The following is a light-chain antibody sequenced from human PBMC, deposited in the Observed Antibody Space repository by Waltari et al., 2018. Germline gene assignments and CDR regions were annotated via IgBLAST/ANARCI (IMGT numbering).Light chain of an antibody. V-gene: IGLV3-1*01. J-gene: IGLJ2*01. CDR3: QAWDNVPHVV. CDR1: KLGDKY. Sequence: SYELTQPPSVSVSPGQTASITCSGDKLGDKYACWYQQKPGQSPLLVVYQDTKRPSGIAERYSGSKSGDTASLTITGTQAMDEADYYCQAWDNVPHVVFGGGTKLTV. CDR2: QDT.